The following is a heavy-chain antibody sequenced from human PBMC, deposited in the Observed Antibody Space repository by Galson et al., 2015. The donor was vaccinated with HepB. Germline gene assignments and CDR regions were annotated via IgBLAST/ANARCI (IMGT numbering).Heavy chain of an antibody. CDR2: ISYDGSNK. CDR1: GFTFSSYG. D-gene: IGHD6-19*01. V-gene: IGHV3-30*18. CDR3: AKDKQWLSYYYYGIDV. Sequence: SLRLSCAASGFTFSSYGMHWVRQAPGKGLEWVAVISYDGSNKYYADSAKGRFTISRDNSKNTLYLQMNSLRAEDTAVYYCAKDKQWLSYYYYGIDVWGQGTTVTVSS. J-gene: IGHJ6*02.